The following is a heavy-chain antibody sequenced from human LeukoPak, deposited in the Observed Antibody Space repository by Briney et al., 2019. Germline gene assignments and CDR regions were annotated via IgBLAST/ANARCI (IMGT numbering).Heavy chain of an antibody. Sequence: GASVKVSCKASGNTFTNYGMNWVRQAPGQGLEWMGWINTNTGNPTYAQGFTGRFVFSLDTSVSTAYLQISSLKAEDTAVYYCARVRGNVLLWFGESSMDVWGKGTTVTVSS. V-gene: IGHV7-4-1*02. CDR3: ARVRGNVLLWFGESSMDV. J-gene: IGHJ6*03. CDR1: GNTFTNYG. CDR2: INTNTGNP. D-gene: IGHD3-10*01.